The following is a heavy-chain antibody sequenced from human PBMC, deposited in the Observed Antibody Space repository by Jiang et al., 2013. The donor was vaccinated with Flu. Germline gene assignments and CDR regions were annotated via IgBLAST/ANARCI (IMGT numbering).Heavy chain of an antibody. CDR1: GGSISSSTYY. V-gene: IGHV4-39*07. D-gene: IGHD5-12*01. CDR2: IYDSGST. J-gene: IGHJ4*02. Sequence: LLKPSETLSLTCTVSGGSISSSTYYWVWIRQSPGKGLEWIGSIYDSGSTFYNPSLKSRVTMSVDTSKNRFSLKVSSVTAADTAVYYCARAQKYSGFELPYFDYWGQGTLITVSS. CDR3: ARAQKYSGFELPYFDY.